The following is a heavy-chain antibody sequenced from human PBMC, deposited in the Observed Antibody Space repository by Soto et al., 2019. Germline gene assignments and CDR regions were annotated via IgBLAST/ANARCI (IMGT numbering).Heavy chain of an antibody. J-gene: IGHJ4*02. V-gene: IGHV3-53*02. CDR1: GFTVSSNY. D-gene: IGHD5-12*01. Sequence: EVQLVETGGGLIQPGGSLILSCAASGFTVSSNYMSWVRQAPGKGLEWVSVIYSGGGTDYADSVKGRFTISRDNSKNTLYLQMNSLRAEDTAVYYCARGRGMATIGYWGQGTLVTVSS. CDR3: ARGRGMATIGY. CDR2: IYSGGGT.